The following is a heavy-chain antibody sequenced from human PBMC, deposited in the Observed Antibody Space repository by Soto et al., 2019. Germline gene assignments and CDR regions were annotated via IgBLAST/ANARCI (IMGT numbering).Heavy chain of an antibody. Sequence: PSETLSLTCTVSGGSISSGGYYWSWIRQHPGKGLEWIGYIYYSGSTYYNPSLKSRVTISVDTSKNQFSLKLSSVTAADTAVYYCARVYGSGSQYFDYWGQGTLVTVSS. V-gene: IGHV4-31*03. D-gene: IGHD3-10*01. CDR3: ARVYGSGSQYFDY. J-gene: IGHJ4*02. CDR2: IYYSGST. CDR1: GGSISSGGYY.